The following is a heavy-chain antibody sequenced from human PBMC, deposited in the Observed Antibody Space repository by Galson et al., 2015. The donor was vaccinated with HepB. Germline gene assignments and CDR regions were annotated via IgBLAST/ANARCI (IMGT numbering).Heavy chain of an antibody. CDR2: ISYDGSNK. Sequence: SLRLSCAASGFTFSSYAMHWVRQAPGKGLEWVAVISYDGSNKYYADSVKGRFTISRDNSKNTLYLQMNSLRAEDTAVYYCARDGATFGHDAFDIWGQGTMVTVPS. J-gene: IGHJ3*02. CDR1: GFTFSSYA. D-gene: IGHD3-10*01. CDR3: ARDGATFGHDAFDI. V-gene: IGHV3-30-3*01.